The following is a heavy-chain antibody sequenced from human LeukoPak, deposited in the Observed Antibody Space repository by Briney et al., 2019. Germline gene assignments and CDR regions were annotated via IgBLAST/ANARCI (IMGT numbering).Heavy chain of an antibody. V-gene: IGHV3-74*01. Sequence: PGGSLRLSCAASGFTFSNFWMHWVRQAPGKGLVWVSRVNSDMRSTDYADSAKGRFTISRDNAKNTLYLQMNSLRAEDTAVYYCARDIAVAGNYFDYWGQGTLVTVSS. J-gene: IGHJ4*02. CDR2: VNSDMRST. CDR1: GFTFSNFW. D-gene: IGHD6-19*01. CDR3: ARDIAVAGNYFDY.